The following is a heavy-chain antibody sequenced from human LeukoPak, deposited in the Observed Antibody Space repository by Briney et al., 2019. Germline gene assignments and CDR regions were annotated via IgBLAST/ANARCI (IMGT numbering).Heavy chain of an antibody. D-gene: IGHD3-22*01. CDR1: GFTFGTYA. J-gene: IGHJ4*02. V-gene: IGHV3-23*01. CDR3: VKRGYDTRGYYGYFDY. CDR2: ISGSGGST. Sequence: GGSLRLSCAASGFTFGTYAMSWVRQAPGKGLEWVSVISGSGGSTYYADSVEGRFTISRDNSKNTLYLQMHSLRVEDTATYYCVKRGYDTRGYYGYFDYWGQGTLVTVSS.